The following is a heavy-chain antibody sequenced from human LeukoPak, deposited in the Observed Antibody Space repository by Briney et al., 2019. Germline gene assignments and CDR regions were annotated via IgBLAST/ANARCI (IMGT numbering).Heavy chain of an antibody. CDR1: GYTFTSYG. CDR2: INPNSGGT. D-gene: IGHD4-17*01. Sequence: ASVKVSCKASGYTFTSYGISWVRQAPGQGLEWMGWINPNSGGTNYAQKFQGRVTMTRDTSISTAYMELSRLRSDDTAVYYCARDHGDYEFDYWGQGTLVTVSS. J-gene: IGHJ4*02. V-gene: IGHV1-2*02. CDR3: ARDHGDYEFDY.